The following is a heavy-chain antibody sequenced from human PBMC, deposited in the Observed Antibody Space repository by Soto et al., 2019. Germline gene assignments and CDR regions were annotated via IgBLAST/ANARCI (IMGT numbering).Heavy chain of an antibody. CDR3: AREDKTFSCPGGTCSPPRGIDV. D-gene: IGHD2-8*02. CDR1: GGSMNNYY. V-gene: IGHV4-59*01. J-gene: IGHJ6*02. Sequence: PSETLSLTCTVSGGSMNNYYGSWIRQTQGKGLEWIGYIYSSGSTNYSPSLSSRVTMSLDTSKSQFSLRLDSVSAADTAVYYCAREDKTFSCPGGTCSPPRGIDVWGQGTTVTV. CDR2: IYSSGST.